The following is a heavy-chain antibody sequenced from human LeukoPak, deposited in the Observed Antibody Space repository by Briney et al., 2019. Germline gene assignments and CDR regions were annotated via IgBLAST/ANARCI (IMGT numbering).Heavy chain of an antibody. CDR3: AKLPHYGSGSYYKSKSSSYYYGMDV. J-gene: IGHJ6*02. D-gene: IGHD3-10*01. Sequence: GGSLRLSCETSDFAFSNYAMSWVRQAPGRGLEWVSGINYGDGVTYYADSVKGRFTISRDNSKNTLYLQMNSLRAEDTAVYYCAKLPHYGSGSYYKSKSSSYYYGMDVWGQGTTVTVSS. CDR1: DFAFSNYA. CDR2: INYGDGVT. V-gene: IGHV3-23*01.